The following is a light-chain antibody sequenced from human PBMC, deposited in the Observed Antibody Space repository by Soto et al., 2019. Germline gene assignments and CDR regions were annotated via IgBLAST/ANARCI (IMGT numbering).Light chain of an antibody. Sequence: DIQMTQSPSSVSASVGDRVTITCRASQGISAWLAWYQQKPGKAPKLLIYASSSLQSGTPPRFSGSGFGTDSNLTICSLQTEDFVTSDGQHDNSFPIYFGRGTRLEIK. CDR2: ASS. J-gene: IGKJ5*01. CDR3: QHDNSFPIY. CDR1: QGISAW. V-gene: IGKV1D-12*01.